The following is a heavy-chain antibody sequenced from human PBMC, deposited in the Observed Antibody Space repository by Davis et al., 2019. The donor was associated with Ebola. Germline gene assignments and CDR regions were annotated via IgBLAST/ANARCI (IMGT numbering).Heavy chain of an antibody. CDR3: ARGDSITIFGVVIRRDWFDP. D-gene: IGHD3-3*01. CDR2: INHSGST. CDR1: GGSFSGYY. J-gene: IGHJ5*02. Sequence: PSETLFLTCAVYGGSFSGYYWSWIRQPPGKGLEWIGEINHSGSTNYNPSLKSRVTISVDTSKNQFSLKLSSVTAADTAVYYCARGDSITIFGVVIRRDWFDPWGQGTLVTVSS. V-gene: IGHV4-34*01.